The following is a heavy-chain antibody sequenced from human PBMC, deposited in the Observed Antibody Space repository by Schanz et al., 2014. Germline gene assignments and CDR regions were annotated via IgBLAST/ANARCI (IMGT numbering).Heavy chain of an antibody. CDR3: ARAGQDYSDSSGYATYYFGN. CDR1: GYTFTSYG. J-gene: IGHJ4*02. V-gene: IGHV1-18*01. D-gene: IGHD3-22*01. CDR2: ISPYNGNT. Sequence: QVQLVQSGAEVKKPGASVKVSCKASGYTFTSYGISWVRQAPGQGLEWMGWISPYNGNTNYAQKFQGRVTITADKSTSTAYMELSNLRSEDTAVYYCARAGQDYSDSSGYATYYFGNWGQGTLVTVSS.